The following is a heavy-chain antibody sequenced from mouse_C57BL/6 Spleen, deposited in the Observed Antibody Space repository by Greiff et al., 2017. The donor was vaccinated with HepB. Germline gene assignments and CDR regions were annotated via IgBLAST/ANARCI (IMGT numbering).Heavy chain of an antibody. CDR1: GFSFTSYG. Sequence: VQLQQSGPGLVQPSQCLSITCTASGFSFTSYGVHWVRQPPGKGLEWLGVIWSGGSTDYNAAFISRLSISKDNSKGQAFFTMQSLQADVTAVYYCVFYYGNGYAMDYWGQGTSVTVSS. CDR3: VFYYGNGYAMDY. J-gene: IGHJ4*01. CDR2: IWSGGST. V-gene: IGHV2-4*01. D-gene: IGHD2-1*01.